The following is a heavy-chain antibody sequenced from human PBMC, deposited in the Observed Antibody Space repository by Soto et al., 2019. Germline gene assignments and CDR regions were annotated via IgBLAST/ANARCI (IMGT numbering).Heavy chain of an antibody. CDR3: ATHLGYCSSTSCFGFDP. D-gene: IGHD2-2*01. V-gene: IGHV7-4-1*01. J-gene: IGHJ5*02. CDR1: GYTFTSYA. Sequence: GASVKVSCKASGYTFTSYAMNWVRPAPGQGLEWMGWINTNTGNPTYAQGFTGRFVFSLDTSVSTAYLQICSLKAEDTAVYYCATHLGYCSSTSCFGFDPWGQGTLVTVSS. CDR2: INTNTGNP.